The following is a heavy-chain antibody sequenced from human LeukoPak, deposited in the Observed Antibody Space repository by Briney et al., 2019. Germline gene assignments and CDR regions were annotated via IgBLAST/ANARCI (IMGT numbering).Heavy chain of an antibody. D-gene: IGHD2-21*01. V-gene: IGHV1-69*13. CDR2: IIPIFGTA. CDR3: TRHVWWVQPFDY. Sequence: SVKVSCKASGGTFSSYAISWVRQAPGQGLEWMGGIIPIFGTANYAQKFQGRVTITADESTSTAYMELSSLRSEDTAVYYCTRHVWWVQPFDYWGLGTLVTVSS. CDR1: GGTFSSYA. J-gene: IGHJ4*02.